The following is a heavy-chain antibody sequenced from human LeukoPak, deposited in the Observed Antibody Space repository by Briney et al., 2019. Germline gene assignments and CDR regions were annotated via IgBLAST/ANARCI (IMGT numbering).Heavy chain of an antibody. J-gene: IGHJ4*02. D-gene: IGHD6-19*01. CDR2: ISSSGSTI. CDR1: GFIFSTYE. CDR3: ARVYSSGWSY. V-gene: IGHV3-48*03. Sequence: GGSLRLSCAASGFIFSTYEMNWVRQAPGKGLEWVSYISSSGSTIYYADSVKGRFTISRDNAKKSLYLQMNSLRAEDTAVYYCARVYSSGWSYWGQGTLVTVSS.